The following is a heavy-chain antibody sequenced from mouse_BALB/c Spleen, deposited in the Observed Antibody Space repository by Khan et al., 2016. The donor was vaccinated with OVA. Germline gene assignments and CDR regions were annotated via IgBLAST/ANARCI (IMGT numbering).Heavy chain of an antibody. J-gene: IGHJ1*01. CDR2: IRNKAKGYTT. CDR3: ARETVLAIYWYLDV. CDR1: GFTLTDNY. D-gene: IGHD1-1*01. V-gene: IGHV7-3*02. Sequence: EVELVESGGGLVQPGGSLRLSCATSGFTLTDNYMSWVRQPPGKALEWLGFIRNKAKGYTTEYSASVKGRVTISRDNSQSIVYLQMNTLRAEDSATYYCARETVLAIYWYLDVWGAGTTVTVSS.